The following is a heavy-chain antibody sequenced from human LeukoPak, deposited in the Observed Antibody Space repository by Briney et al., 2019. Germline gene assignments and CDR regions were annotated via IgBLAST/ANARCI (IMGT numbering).Heavy chain of an antibody. V-gene: IGHV1-69*06. Sequence: SVKGSCKASGGTFSSYAISWVRQAPGQGLEWMGGSIPIFGTATYAQKCQGRVTMTRDTSTGTGYMELSSLRSEDTAVFFFFKEEAAYGVDGWGQGTTVTVSS. D-gene: IGHD3-3*01. J-gene: IGHJ6*02. CDR1: GGTFSSYA. CDR3: FKEEAAYGVDG. CDR2: SIPIFGTA.